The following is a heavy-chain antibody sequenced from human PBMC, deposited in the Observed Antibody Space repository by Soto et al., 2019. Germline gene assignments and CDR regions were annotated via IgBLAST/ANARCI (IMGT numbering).Heavy chain of an antibody. Sequence: GGSLRLSCAASGFTFSSYSMNWVRQVPGKGLEWVSYISSSSSPIYYADSVKGRFTISRDNAKNSLYLQMNSLRDEDTAVYYCARDGGPYYDSSGYYPPFDHWGQGTLVTVSS. CDR2: ISSSSSPI. V-gene: IGHV3-48*02. CDR3: ARDGGPYYDSSGYYPPFDH. D-gene: IGHD3-22*01. J-gene: IGHJ4*02. CDR1: GFTFSSYS.